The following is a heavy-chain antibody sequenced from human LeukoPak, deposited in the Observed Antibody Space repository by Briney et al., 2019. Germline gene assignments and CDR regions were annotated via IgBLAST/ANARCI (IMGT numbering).Heavy chain of an antibody. J-gene: IGHJ4*02. CDR1: GFTFSDYG. V-gene: IGHV3-23*01. Sequence: HPGESLRLSCVASGFTFSDYGISWVRQAPGKGLQRVSTISGNGLNTHYADSVKGRFTISRDNSKNTLYLQMNTLRAEDTAIYYCAKDVGVTPFFDYWGQGTLVTVSS. CDR2: ISGNGLNT. CDR3: AKDVGVTPFFDY. D-gene: IGHD1-26*01.